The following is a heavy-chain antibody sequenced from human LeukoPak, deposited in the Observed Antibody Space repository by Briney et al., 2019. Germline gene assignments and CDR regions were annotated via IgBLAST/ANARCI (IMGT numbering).Heavy chain of an antibody. D-gene: IGHD2-15*01. J-gene: IGHJ4*02. Sequence: GGSLRLSCAASGFTFSSYSMNWVRQAPGKGLEWVSYISSSGSTIYYADSVKGRFTISRDNAKNSLYLQMNSLRAEDTAVYYCARDLWYSGDYWGQGTLVTVSS. CDR3: ARDLWYSGDY. V-gene: IGHV3-48*04. CDR1: GFTFSSYS. CDR2: ISSSGSTI.